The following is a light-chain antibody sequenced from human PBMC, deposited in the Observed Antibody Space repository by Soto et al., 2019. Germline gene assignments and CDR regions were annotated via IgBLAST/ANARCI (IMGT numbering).Light chain of an antibody. J-gene: IGKJ1*01. V-gene: IGKV3-20*01. Sequence: EIVLTQSPGTLSLSPGERATLSCRASQSVSSSYLAWYQQKPGQAPRLLIYGASSRATGIPDRFSGSGSGTDLTLTHSRLEPEDFAVYYCQQYGSSPQTFGQGTKVEIK. CDR2: GAS. CDR3: QQYGSSPQT. CDR1: QSVSSSY.